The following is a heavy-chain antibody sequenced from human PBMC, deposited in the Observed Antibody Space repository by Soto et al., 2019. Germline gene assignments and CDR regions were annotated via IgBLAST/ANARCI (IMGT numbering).Heavy chain of an antibody. Sequence: PWGSLRLSCAASGFTFSSYAMHWVRQAPGKGLEWVAVISYDGNNKYYAHSVKGRFTISRDNSKNTLYLQMNSLRAEDTAVYYCARGRGEFDAWGQGTPVTVSS. CDR3: ARGRGEFDA. V-gene: IGHV3-30-3*01. CDR1: GFTFSSYA. CDR2: ISYDGNNK. D-gene: IGHD2-21*01. J-gene: IGHJ5*02.